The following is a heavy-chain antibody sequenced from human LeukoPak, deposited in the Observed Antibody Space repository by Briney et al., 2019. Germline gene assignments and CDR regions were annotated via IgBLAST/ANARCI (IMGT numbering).Heavy chain of an antibody. CDR2: INHSGST. D-gene: IGHD3-10*01. J-gene: IGHJ4*02. V-gene: IGHV4-34*01. Sequence: SETLSLTCAVYGGSFSGYYWSWLRQPPGKGLEWIGEINHSGSTNYNPSLKSRVTISVDTSKNQFSLKLSSVTAADTAVYYCARRVRGVIYFDYWGQGTLVTVSS. CDR3: ARRVRGVIYFDY. CDR1: GGSFSGYY.